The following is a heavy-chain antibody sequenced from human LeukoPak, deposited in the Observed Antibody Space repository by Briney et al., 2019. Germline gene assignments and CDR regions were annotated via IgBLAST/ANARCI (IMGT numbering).Heavy chain of an antibody. Sequence: GASVKVSCKASGYTFTGYYMHWVRLAPGQGLQWMGWIKPNSGDTNYAQNFQGRVTVTRDTSISTAYMELSRLRSDDTAVYYCASLADYYDSSGYTLGSPNFDYWGQGTLVTVSS. V-gene: IGHV1-2*02. D-gene: IGHD3-22*01. J-gene: IGHJ4*02. CDR3: ASLADYYDSSGYTLGSPNFDY. CDR2: IKPNSGDT. CDR1: GYTFTGYY.